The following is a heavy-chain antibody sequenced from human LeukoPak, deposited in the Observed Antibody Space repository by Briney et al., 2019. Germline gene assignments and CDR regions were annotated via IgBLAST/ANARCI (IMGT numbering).Heavy chain of an antibody. J-gene: IGHJ3*02. D-gene: IGHD2-21*02. CDR3: ARVRRVTLDAFDI. CDR2: IYYSGST. Sequence: SETLSLTCTVSGGSISSYYWSWIRQPPGKGLEWIGYIYYSGSTNYNPSLKSRVTISVDTSKNQFSLKLSSVTAADTAVYYCARVRRVTLDAFDIWGQGTMVTVSS. V-gene: IGHV4-59*01. CDR1: GGSISSYY.